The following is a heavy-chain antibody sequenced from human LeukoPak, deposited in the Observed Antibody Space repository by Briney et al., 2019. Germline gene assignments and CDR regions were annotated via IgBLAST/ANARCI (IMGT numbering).Heavy chain of an antibody. D-gene: IGHD3-22*01. CDR2: IWYDGSNK. CDR1: GFTFSSYG. CDR3: AKRGYYYDSSGYYSRTYFDY. J-gene: IGHJ4*02. Sequence: GGSLRLSCAASGFTFSSYGMHWVRQVPGKGLEWVAVIWYDGSNKYYADSVKGRFTISRDNSKNTLYLQMNSLRAEDTAVYYCAKRGYYYDSSGYYSRTYFDYWGQGTLVIVSS. V-gene: IGHV3-30*02.